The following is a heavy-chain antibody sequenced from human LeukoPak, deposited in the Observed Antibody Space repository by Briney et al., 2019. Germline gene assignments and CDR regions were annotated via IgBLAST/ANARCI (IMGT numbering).Heavy chain of an antibody. CDR3: ARAPLAYCGGDCSQFDY. CDR2: IYYSGST. V-gene: IGHV4-61*01. Sequence: PSETLSLTCTVSGGSASSGSYYWSWIRQPPGKGLEWIGYIYYSGSTNYNPSLKSRVTISVDTSKNQFSLKLSSVTAADTAVYYCARAPLAYCGGDCSQFDYWGQGTLVTVSS. D-gene: IGHD2-21*02. CDR1: GGSASSGSYY. J-gene: IGHJ4*02.